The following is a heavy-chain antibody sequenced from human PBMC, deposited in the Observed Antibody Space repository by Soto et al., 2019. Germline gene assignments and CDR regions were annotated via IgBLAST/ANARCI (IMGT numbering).Heavy chain of an antibody. CDR3: ASTVPAAHDAFDI. D-gene: IGHD2-2*01. CDR2: TRNKANSYTT. CDR1: GFTFSDHY. J-gene: IGHJ3*02. Sequence: EVQLVESGGGLVQPGGSLRLSCAASGFTFSDHYMDWVRQAPGKGLEWVGRTRNKANSYTTEYAASVKGRFTISRDDSKNSLYLQMNSLKTEDTAVYYCASTVPAAHDAFDIWGQGTMVTVSS. V-gene: IGHV3-72*01.